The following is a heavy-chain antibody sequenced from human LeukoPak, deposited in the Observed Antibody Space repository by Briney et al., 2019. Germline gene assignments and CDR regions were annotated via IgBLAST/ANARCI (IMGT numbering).Heavy chain of an antibody. D-gene: IGHD6-13*01. CDR1: GGTFSSYA. Sequence: SSVKVSCKASGGTFSSYAISWVRQAPGQGPEWMGGIIPIFGTANYAQKFQGRVTITADESTSTAYMELSSLRSEDTAVYYCARDGYSDSTGWFDPWGQGTLVTVSS. CDR3: ARDGYSDSTGWFDP. V-gene: IGHV1-69*01. CDR2: IIPIFGTA. J-gene: IGHJ5*02.